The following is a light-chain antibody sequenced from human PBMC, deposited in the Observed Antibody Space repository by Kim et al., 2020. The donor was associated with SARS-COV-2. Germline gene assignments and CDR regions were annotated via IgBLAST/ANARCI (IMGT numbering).Light chain of an antibody. CDR1: SGSIASNY. J-gene: IGLJ2*01. Sequence: GKTLTISCTRSSGSIASNYVQWYQPRPGSAPTTVIYEDNQRPSGVPDRFSGSIDSSSNSASLTISGLKTEDEADYYCQSYDSSNQVFGGGTQLTVL. CDR3: QSYDSSNQV. CDR2: EDN. V-gene: IGLV6-57*03.